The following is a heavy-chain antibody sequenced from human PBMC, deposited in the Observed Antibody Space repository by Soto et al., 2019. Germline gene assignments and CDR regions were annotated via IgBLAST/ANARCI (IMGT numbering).Heavy chain of an antibody. CDR3: AAGVDAFDI. V-gene: IGHV3-23*01. Sequence: EVQLLESGGGLVQPGGSLRLSCAASGFTFSSYAMSWVRQAPGKGLAWVSAISGSGGSTYYADSVKGPFTISRDNSKNTVYLQMNSLRAEDTAVYYCAAGVDAFDIWGQGTMVTVSS. J-gene: IGHJ3*02. CDR1: GFTFSSYA. D-gene: IGHD2-8*01. CDR2: ISGSGGST.